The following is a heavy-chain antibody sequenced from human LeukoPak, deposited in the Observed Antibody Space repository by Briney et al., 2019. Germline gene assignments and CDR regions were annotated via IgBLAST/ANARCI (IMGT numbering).Heavy chain of an antibody. V-gene: IGHV3-15*01. Sequence: GGSLRLSCAASGFTFSNAWMTWVRQAPGKGLEWVGRIKSKIDGGTTDYVAPVKGRFIISRDDSKNTLYLQMNSLKTEDTAVYYCTTEGLDWGQGTLVTVSS. CDR3: TTEGLD. J-gene: IGHJ4*02. CDR1: GFTFSNAW. D-gene: IGHD3/OR15-3a*01. CDR2: IKSKIDGGTT.